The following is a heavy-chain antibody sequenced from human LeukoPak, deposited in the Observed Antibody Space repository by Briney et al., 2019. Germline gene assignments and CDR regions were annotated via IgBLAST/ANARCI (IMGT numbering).Heavy chain of an antibody. CDR2: MNPNSGNT. J-gene: IGHJ4*02. CDR1: GYTFTGYY. CDR3: ARGAAATVDY. V-gene: IGHV1-8*02. D-gene: IGHD2-15*01. Sequence: ASVKVSCKASGYTFTGYYMHWVRQATGQGLEWMGWMNPNSGNTGYAQKFQGRVTMTRNTSISTAYMELSSLRSEDTAVYYCARGAAATVDYWGQGTLVTVSS.